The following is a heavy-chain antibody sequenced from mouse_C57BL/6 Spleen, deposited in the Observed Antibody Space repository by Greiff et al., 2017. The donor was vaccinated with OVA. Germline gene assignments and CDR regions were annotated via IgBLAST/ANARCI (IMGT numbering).Heavy chain of an antibody. CDR2: ISSGGGST. V-gene: IGHV5-12-1*01. J-gene: IGHJ3*01. CDR3: ARHYYGSRFAY. Sequence: EVKVVESGGGLVKPGGSLKLSCAASGFAFSSYDMSWVRQTPEKRLEWVAYISSGGGSTYYPDTVKGRFTISRDNAKNTLYLQMSSLKSEDTAMYYCARHYYGSRFAYWGQGTLVTVSA. D-gene: IGHD1-1*01. CDR1: GFAFSSYD.